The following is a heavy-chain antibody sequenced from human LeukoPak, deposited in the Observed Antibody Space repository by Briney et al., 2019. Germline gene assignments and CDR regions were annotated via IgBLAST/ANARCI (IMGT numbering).Heavy chain of an antibody. CDR2: ISYDGSNK. CDR1: GFTFSSYA. J-gene: IGHJ4*02. D-gene: IGHD5-18*01. CDR3: ARTVDTAMYY. Sequence: PGRSLRLSCAASGFTFSSYAMHWVRQAPGKGLEWVAVISYDGSNKYYADSVKGRFTISRDNSRNTLYLQMNSRRAEDTAVYYWARTVDTAMYYWGQGTLVTVSS. V-gene: IGHV3-30-3*01.